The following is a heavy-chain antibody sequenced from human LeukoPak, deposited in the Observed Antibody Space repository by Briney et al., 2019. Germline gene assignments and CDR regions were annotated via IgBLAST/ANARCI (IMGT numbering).Heavy chain of an antibody. V-gene: IGHV3-20*04. J-gene: IGHJ4*02. D-gene: IGHD3-9*01. CDR3: ARVVHDILTGHFSSFDC. CDR1: GFTFDEYG. CDR2: INWNGGST. Sequence: PGGSLRLSCEASGFTFDEYGMSWVRQVPGKGLEWVAGINWNGGSTGYADSVKGQFTISRDNAKNSLYLQMNSLRAEDTAFYYCARVVHDILTGHFSSFDCWGQGTLVTVSS.